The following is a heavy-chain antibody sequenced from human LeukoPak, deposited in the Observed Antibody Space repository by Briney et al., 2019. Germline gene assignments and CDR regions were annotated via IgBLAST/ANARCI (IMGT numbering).Heavy chain of an antibody. CDR3: ARGRESSSSQLSAFDI. CDR1: GYTFTSYD. Sequence: GASVKVSCKASGYTFTSYDINWVRQATGQGLEWMGWMNPNSGNTGYAQKFQGRVTITRNTSISTAYMELSSLRSEDTAVYYCARGRESSSSQLSAFDIWGQGTMVTVSS. V-gene: IGHV1-8*03. J-gene: IGHJ3*02. D-gene: IGHD6-6*01. CDR2: MNPNSGNT.